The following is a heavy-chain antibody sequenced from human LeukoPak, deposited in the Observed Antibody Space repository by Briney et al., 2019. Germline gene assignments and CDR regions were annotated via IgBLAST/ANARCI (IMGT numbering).Heavy chain of an antibody. D-gene: IGHD3-10*01. CDR2: INHSGST. CDR1: GGSFSGYY. V-gene: IGHV4-34*01. J-gene: IGHJ6*03. Sequence: PSETLSLTCAVYGGSFSGYYWSWIRQPPGKGLEWIGEINHSGSTNYNPSLKSRVTISVDTSKNQFSLKLSSVTAADTAVYYCASGHGSGHYYYYYMDVWGKGTTVTISS. CDR3: ASGHGSGHYYYYYMDV.